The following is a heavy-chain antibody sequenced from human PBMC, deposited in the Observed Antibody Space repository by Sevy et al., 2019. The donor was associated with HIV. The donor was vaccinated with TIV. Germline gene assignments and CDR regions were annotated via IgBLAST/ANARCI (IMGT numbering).Heavy chain of an antibody. CDR3: ARDGRGISAFDI. CDR2: ISGNGENR. J-gene: IGHJ3*02. D-gene: IGHD3-3*02. CDR1: EFTFSSHA. Sequence: SGCLRLSCAASEFTFSSHAVSWVRQAPGKGLEWVSAISGNGENRHYADSVRGRFTISRDNFKNTLYLQMNSLRAEDTALYHCARDGRGISAFDIWGQGTMVTVSS. V-gene: IGHV3-23*01.